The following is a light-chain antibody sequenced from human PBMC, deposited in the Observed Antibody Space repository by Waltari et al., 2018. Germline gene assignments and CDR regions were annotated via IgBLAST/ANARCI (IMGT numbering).Light chain of an antibody. CDR1: PSPIGRND. CDR2: ETD. V-gene: IGLV1-51*02. CDR3: GTWDSSLGVWV. Sequence: QSVLTQPPSVSAAPGQKVTISCSGRPSPIGRNDVFWYQQLPGTAPKLLIYETDGRPAGTPDRFSGSKSGTTATLGITGLQTGDEADYYCGTWDSSLGVWVFGGGTRLTVL. J-gene: IGLJ3*02.